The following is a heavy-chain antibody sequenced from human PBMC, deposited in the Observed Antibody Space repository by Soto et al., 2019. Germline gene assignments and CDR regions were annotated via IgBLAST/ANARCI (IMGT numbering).Heavy chain of an antibody. CDR2: INHSGST. CDR1: GGSFSGYY. Sequence: ETLSLTCAVYGGSFSGYYWSWIRQPPGKGLEWIGEINHSGSTNYNPSLKSRVTISVDTSKNQFSLKLSSVTAADTAVYYCARGEHSSSWYRSSAGMDIWGQGTMVTVSS. D-gene: IGHD6-13*01. CDR3: ARGEHSSSWYRSSAGMDI. J-gene: IGHJ3*02. V-gene: IGHV4-34*01.